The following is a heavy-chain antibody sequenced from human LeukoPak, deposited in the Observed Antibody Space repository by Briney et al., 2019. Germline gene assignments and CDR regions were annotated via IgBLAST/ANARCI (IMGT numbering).Heavy chain of an antibody. Sequence: GASVKVSCKASGYTFTSYYIHWVRQAPGQGLEWMGWMNPNSGNTVYAQKFQGRVTMTRNTSISTAYMELSSLRSEDTSVYYRARLIRVGAAIDYWGRGTLVTVSS. CDR2: MNPNSGNT. J-gene: IGHJ4*02. CDR1: GYTFTSYY. CDR3: ARLIRVGAAIDY. V-gene: IGHV1-8*01. D-gene: IGHD2-15*01.